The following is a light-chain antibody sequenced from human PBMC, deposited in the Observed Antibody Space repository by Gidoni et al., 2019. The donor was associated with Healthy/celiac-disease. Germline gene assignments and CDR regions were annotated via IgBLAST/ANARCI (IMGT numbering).Light chain of an antibody. CDR1: QSISSY. V-gene: IGKV1-39*01. CDR2: AAS. CDR3: QQSYSTPLT. Sequence: DIQMTQSPSSLSASVGDRVTITCRESQSISSYLNWYQQKPGKAPKLLIYAASSVQSGVPSRFSGSGSGTDFTLTISSLQPEDFATYYCQQSYSTPLTFGGXTKVEIK. J-gene: IGKJ4*01.